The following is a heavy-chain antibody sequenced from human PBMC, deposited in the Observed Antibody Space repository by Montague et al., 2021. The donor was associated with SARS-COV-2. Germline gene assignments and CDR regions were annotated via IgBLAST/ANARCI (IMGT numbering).Heavy chain of an antibody. J-gene: IGHJ4*02. CDR2: ISYDGTNK. D-gene: IGHD6-19*01. Sequence: LSFSFSFFRLPPPAVHWVRQAPGKGLEWVAVISYDGTNKYYEESVKGRFTISRDNSKNTVYLQMDSLRPEDTAMYYCARDQWLLFPFDYWGQGTLVTVSS. CDR3: ARDQWLLFPFDY. CDR1: FFRLPPPA. V-gene: IGHV3-30*04.